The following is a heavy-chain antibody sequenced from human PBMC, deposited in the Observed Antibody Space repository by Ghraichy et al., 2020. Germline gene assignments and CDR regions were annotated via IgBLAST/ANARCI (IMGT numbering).Heavy chain of an antibody. Sequence: GGSLRLSCAASGFTFSSYGMHWVRQAPGKGLEWVAFIRYDGSNKYYADSVKGRFTISRDNSKNTLYLQMNSLRAEDTAVYYCAKEEYDFWSGPTDGYYGMDVWGQGTTVTVSS. D-gene: IGHD3-3*01. J-gene: IGHJ6*02. V-gene: IGHV3-30*02. CDR2: IRYDGSNK. CDR1: GFTFSSYG. CDR3: AKEEYDFWSGPTDGYYGMDV.